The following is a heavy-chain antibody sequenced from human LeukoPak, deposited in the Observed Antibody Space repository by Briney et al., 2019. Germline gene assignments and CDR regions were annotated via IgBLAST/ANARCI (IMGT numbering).Heavy chain of an antibody. J-gene: IGHJ4*02. CDR3: ASLLWFGELSYFDY. Sequence: SETLSLTCTVSGGSISSYYWSWIRKPPGKGLEWIGYIYYSGSTNYNPSLKSRVTISVDTSKNQFSLKLSSVTAADTAVYYCASLLWFGELSYFDYWGQGTLVTVSS. D-gene: IGHD3-10*01. CDR2: IYYSGST. V-gene: IGHV4-59*08. CDR1: GGSISSYY.